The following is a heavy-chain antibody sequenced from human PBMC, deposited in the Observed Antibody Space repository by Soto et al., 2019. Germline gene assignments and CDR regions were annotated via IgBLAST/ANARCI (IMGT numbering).Heavy chain of an antibody. J-gene: IGHJ4*02. Sequence: QLQLQESGSGLVKPSQTLSLTCAVSGDSLSSGPYSWSWIRQPSGKGLEWIGYIYHSGSTYYTPSLRSRVFMSVDRSKNQFSLHLSSVTAADTAMYFCARRGAWGYYFDVWGQGALVTVAS. CDR2: IYHSGST. CDR1: GDSLSSGPYS. D-gene: IGHD7-27*01. CDR3: ARRGAWGYYFDV. V-gene: IGHV4-30-2*01.